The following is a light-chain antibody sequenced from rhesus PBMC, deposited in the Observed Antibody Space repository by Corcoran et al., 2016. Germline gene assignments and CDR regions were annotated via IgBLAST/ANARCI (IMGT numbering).Light chain of an antibody. CDR3: SAYAGSNTYDV. V-gene: IGLV2-32*02. CDR1: SSDIGGYNY. CDR2: EVS. J-gene: IGLJ6*01. Sequence: QAALTQPRSVSGSPGQSVTISCTGTSSDIGGYNYVSWYQQHPGTAPKLMIYEVSKRPSGGSDRFSGSKSGNTASLTISGLQAEDEADYYCSAYAGSNTYDVFGSGTKLTVL.